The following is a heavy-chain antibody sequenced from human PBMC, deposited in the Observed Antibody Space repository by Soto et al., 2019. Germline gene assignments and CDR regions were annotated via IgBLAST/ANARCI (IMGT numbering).Heavy chain of an antibody. D-gene: IGHD3-10*01. CDR1: GFTFSSYG. Sequence: PGGSLRLSCAASGFTFSSYGMHWVRQAPGKGLEWVAVIWYDGSNKYYADSVKGRFTISRDNSKNTLYLQMNSLRAEDTAVYYCAREGQDTMVRGVIGRYYYYYGMDVWGQGTTVTVSS. CDR2: IWYDGSNK. V-gene: IGHV3-33*01. J-gene: IGHJ6*02. CDR3: AREGQDTMVRGVIGRYYYYYGMDV.